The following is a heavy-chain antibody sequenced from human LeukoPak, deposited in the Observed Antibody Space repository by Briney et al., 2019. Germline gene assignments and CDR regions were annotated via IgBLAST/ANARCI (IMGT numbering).Heavy chain of an antibody. CDR1: GFTFSSYA. V-gene: IGHV3-64D*06. J-gene: IGHJ4*02. Sequence: GGSLRLSCSASGFTFSSYAMHRVRQAPGKGLEYVSAISSNGGSTYYADSVKGRFTISRDNSKNTLYLQMSSLRAEDTAVYYCARSSIATAPDYWGQGTLVTVSS. D-gene: IGHD6-13*01. CDR2: ISSNGGST. CDR3: ARSSIATAPDY.